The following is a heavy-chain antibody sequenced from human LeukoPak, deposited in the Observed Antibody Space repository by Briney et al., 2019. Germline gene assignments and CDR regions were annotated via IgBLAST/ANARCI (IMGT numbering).Heavy chain of an antibody. CDR2: ISYDGSNE. V-gene: IGHV3-30*04. J-gene: IGHJ6*04. CDR3: ARDGNSGYNSEYYYGMDV. D-gene: IGHD5-12*01. Sequence: PGRSLRLSCAASGFPFSSFAMHWVRQAPGKGLEWVALISYDGSNEYYSDSVKGRFTISRDNSKNTLDLQMNSLRAEDTAVYYCARDGNSGYNSEYYYGMDVWGKGTTVTVSS. CDR1: GFPFSSFA.